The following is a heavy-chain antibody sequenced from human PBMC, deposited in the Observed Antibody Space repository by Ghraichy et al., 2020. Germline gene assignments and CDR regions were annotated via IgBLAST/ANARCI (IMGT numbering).Heavy chain of an antibody. CDR1: GGSISSGSYY. CDR2: IYTSGST. J-gene: IGHJ4*02. Sequence: SETLSLTCTVSGGSISSGSYYWSWIRQPAGKGLEWIGRIYTSGSTNYNPSLKSRVTISVDTSKNQFSLKLSSVTAADTAVYYCARDPGVNWGQGTLVTVSS. D-gene: IGHD3-10*01. V-gene: IGHV4-61*02. CDR3: ARDPGVN.